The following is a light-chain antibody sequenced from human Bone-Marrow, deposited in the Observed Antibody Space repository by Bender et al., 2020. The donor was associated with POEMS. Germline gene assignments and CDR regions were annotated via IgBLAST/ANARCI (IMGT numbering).Light chain of an antibody. J-gene: IGLJ2*01. CDR3: QSADSSGSSLV. V-gene: IGLV2-14*02. CDR2: EVS. CDR1: SSDVGSYNL. Sequence: QSALTQPASVSGSPGQSITISCTGSSSDVGSYNLVTWYQQHPGKAPKLMIYEVSSRPSGVSDRFSGSSSGTRATLTISGVQAEDEADYYCQSADSSGSSLVFGGGTKLTVL.